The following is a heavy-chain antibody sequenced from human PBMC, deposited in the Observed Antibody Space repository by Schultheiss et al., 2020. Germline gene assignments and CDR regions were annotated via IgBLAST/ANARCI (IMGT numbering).Heavy chain of an antibody. Sequence: GGSLRLSCAASGFTFSSYWMNWVRQAPGKGLEWVAVISYDGSNKYYADSVKGRFTISRDNAKNSLYLQMNSLRAEDTAVYYCAKGLGNSWLNFDLWGQGTLVTVSS. D-gene: IGHD2/OR15-2a*01. J-gene: IGHJ4*02. V-gene: IGHV3-30*18. CDR3: AKGLGNSWLNFDL. CDR1: GFTFSSYW. CDR2: ISYDGSNK.